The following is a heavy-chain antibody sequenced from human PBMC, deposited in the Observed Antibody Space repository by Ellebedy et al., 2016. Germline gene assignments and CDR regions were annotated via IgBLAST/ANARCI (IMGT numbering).Heavy chain of an antibody. CDR1: GFTFSSYA. D-gene: IGHD2-15*01. V-gene: IGHV3-30*04. CDR3: ARAGEVAESADY. Sequence: GGSLRLSCSASGFTFSSYAMHWVRQAPGKGLEWVAVISYDGSNKYYADSVKGRFTISRDNSKNTLYLQMNSLRAEDTAVYYCARAGEVAESADYWGQGTLVTVSS. J-gene: IGHJ4*02. CDR2: ISYDGSNK.